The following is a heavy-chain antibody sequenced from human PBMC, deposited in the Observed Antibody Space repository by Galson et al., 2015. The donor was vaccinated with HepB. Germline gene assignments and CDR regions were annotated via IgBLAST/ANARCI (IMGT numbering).Heavy chain of an antibody. D-gene: IGHD3-16*01. J-gene: IGHJ4*02. CDR3: TTFDLALGLDY. V-gene: IGHV3-72*01. Sequence: SLRLSCAASAFTFTDHYVDWVRQAPGKGLQWVGRSRNRAQGYTTDFAASVKGRFSISRDASQNSLFLHMDNLGTEDTAVYYCTTFDLALGLDYWGRGTLVTVSS. CDR2: SRNRAQGYTT. CDR1: AFTFTDHY.